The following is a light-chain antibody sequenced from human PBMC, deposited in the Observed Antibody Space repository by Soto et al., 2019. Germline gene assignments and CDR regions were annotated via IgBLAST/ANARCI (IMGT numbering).Light chain of an antibody. CDR1: QSVRTY. CDR2: RAS. J-gene: IGKJ1*01. V-gene: IGKV3-15*01. CDR3: QQYNNWPGWT. Sequence: EIVVTQSPATLSVSPGERATLSCRASQSVRTYLAWYQQKPGQAPRLLIYRASTKATGIPARFSGSGSGTEFTLTISSLQSEDFAVYYCQQYNNWPGWTFGQGTKVEIK.